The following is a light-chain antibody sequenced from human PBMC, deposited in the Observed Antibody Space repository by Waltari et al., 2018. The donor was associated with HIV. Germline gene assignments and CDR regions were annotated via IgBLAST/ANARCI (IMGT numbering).Light chain of an antibody. Sequence: QSVLTQPPSASGTPGQRLTISCPTTASFTLARDSVFWFQQLPGATPTLLIYQTDQRPSWVTGRFSGSKSGTSASLAISGLRSEDEGHYYCAAWDDSLGGYVFGTGTKVTVL. CDR2: QTD. V-gene: IGLV1-47*01. J-gene: IGLJ1*01. CDR3: AAWDDSLGGYV. CDR1: ASFTLARDS.